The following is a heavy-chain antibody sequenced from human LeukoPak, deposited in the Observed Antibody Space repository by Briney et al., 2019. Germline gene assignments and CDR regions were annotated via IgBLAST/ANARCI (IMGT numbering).Heavy chain of an antibody. CDR1: GGSISSYY. J-gene: IGHJ4*02. D-gene: IGHD3-10*01. V-gene: IGHV4-59*01. CDR3: ARADYYGSGSSNDY. Sequence: SETLSLTCTVSGGSISSYYWSWIRQPPGKGLEWIGYIYYSGSTNYNPSLKSRATISVDTSKNQFSLKLSSVTAADTAVYYCARADYYGSGSSNDYWGQGTLVTVSS. CDR2: IYYSGST.